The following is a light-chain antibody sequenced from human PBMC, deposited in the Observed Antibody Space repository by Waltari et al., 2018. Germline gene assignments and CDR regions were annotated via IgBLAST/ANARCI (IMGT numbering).Light chain of an antibody. J-gene: IGLJ3*02. CDR2: TNN. CDR1: SSNIENNA. V-gene: IGLV1-44*01. CDR3: AAWDDSLSGWV. Sequence: QSVLTQPPSASGTPGQRVTISCSGGSSNIENNALHWYRQLPGTAPKLLIYTNNQRPSGVPDRFSASKSGTSASLAISGLQSEDEAHYYCAAWDDSLSGWVFGGGTKLTVL.